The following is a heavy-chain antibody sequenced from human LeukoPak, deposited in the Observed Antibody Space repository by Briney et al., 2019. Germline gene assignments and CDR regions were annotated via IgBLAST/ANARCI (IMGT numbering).Heavy chain of an antibody. J-gene: IGHJ4*02. D-gene: IGHD1-26*01. CDR3: ARAHSGSSTAPGDY. CDR2: MNPNSGNT. CDR1: GYTFTSYD. Sequence: ASVKVSCKASGYTFTSYDINWVRQATGQGLEWMGWMNPNSGNTGYAQKFQGRVTMTRNTSISTAYMELSSLRSEDTVVYYCARAHSGSSTAPGDYWGQGTLVTVSS. V-gene: IGHV1-8*01.